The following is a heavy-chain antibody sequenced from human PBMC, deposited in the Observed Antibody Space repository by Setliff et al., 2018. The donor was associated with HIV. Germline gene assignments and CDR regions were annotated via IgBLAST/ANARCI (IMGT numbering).Heavy chain of an antibody. CDR2: IYPGDSDT. V-gene: IGHV5-51*01. CDR1: EYSFTNNW. Sequence: GESLKISCKGSEYSFTNNWIGWVRQMPGKGLEWMGIIYPGDSDTRYSPSFQGQVTISADKSISTAYLQWSSLKASDTAMYYCTRRRRAPGTGDLEAYWGQGTLVTVS. CDR3: TRRRRAPGTGDLEAY. J-gene: IGHJ4*02. D-gene: IGHD3-9*01.